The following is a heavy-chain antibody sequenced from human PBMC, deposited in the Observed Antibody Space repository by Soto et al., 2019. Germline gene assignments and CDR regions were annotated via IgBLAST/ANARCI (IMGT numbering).Heavy chain of an antibody. CDR2: ISSRSSYI. CDR3: ARDGGSGSFSHFDY. D-gene: IGHD3-10*01. J-gene: IGHJ4*02. Sequence: GGSLRLSCAASGFTFSTYSVNWVRQAPGKGLEWVSSISSRSSYIYYADSVKGRFTISRDNAKNSLYLQMNSLRDEDTAVYYCARDGGSGSFSHFDYWSQGTLVTVSS. V-gene: IGHV3-21*01. CDR1: GFTFSTYS.